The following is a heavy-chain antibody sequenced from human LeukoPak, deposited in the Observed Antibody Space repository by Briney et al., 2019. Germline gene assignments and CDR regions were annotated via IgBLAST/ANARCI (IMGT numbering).Heavy chain of an antibody. V-gene: IGHV3-30*18. CDR3: AKTFSEFDILTGYSL. CDR1: GFTFSSYG. J-gene: IGHJ6*02. CDR2: TSFDGSYK. Sequence: PGGSLRLSCAASGFTFSSYGMHWVRQAPGKGLEWVAMTSFDGSYKNYADSVKGRFTISRDNSKNRLYLQMNSLRAEDTAVYYCAKTFSEFDILTGYSLWGQGTTVTVSS. D-gene: IGHD3-9*01.